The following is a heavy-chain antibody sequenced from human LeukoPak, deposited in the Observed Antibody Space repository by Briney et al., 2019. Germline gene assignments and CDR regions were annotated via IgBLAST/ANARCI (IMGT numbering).Heavy chain of an antibody. CDR3: ARDPLSIVVVPAAMGLDY. J-gene: IGHJ4*02. Sequence: NIGGTNYAQKSQGRVTMTRDTSISTAYMELSRLRSDDTAVYYCARDPLSIVVVPAAMGLDYWGQGTLVTVSS. V-gene: IGHV1-2*02. D-gene: IGHD2-2*01. CDR2: NIGGT.